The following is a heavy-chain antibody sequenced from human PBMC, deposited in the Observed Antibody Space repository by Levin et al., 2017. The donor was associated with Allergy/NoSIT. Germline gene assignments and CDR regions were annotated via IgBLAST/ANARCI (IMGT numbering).Heavy chain of an antibody. CDR1: GFNFSTSA. CDR3: ARHYGSGRGSGLDV. CDR2: LSPSGGAE. V-gene: IGHV3-23*01. J-gene: IGHJ6*02. Sequence: GGSLRLSCAASGFNFSTSAMSWVRQAPGKGLEWVSALSPSGGAEYYADSVKGRFTVSRDNSKNTLYLQMNSLRAEDTALYSCARHYGSGRGSGLDVWGQGTTVTVSS. D-gene: IGHD3-10*01.